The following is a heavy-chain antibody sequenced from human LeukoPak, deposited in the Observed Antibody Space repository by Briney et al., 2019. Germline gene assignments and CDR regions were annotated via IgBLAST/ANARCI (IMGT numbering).Heavy chain of an antibody. D-gene: IGHD2-2*01. CDR1: GFTFSSYG. Sequence: GGALRLSCAASGFTFSSYGMHWVRQAPGKGLEWVAFIRYDGSNKYYADSVKGRFTISRDNSKNTLYLQMNSLRAEDTAVYYCAKDQEVVVVPAAIGIFQHWGQGTLVTVSS. V-gene: IGHV3-30*02. J-gene: IGHJ1*01. CDR3: AKDQEVVVVPAAIGIFQH. CDR2: IRYDGSNK.